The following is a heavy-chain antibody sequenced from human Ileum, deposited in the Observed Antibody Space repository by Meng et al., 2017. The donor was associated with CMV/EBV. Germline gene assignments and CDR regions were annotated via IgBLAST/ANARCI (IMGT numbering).Heavy chain of an antibody. CDR1: GGSFSGYY. Sequence: SETLSLTCAVYGGSFSGYYWSWIRQPPGKGLEWIGEINHSGSTNYNPSLKSRVTISVDTSKNQFSLTLSSVTAPDTAVYYCAREVRSYKPFDYWGQGTLVTVSS. D-gene: IGHD1-26*01. CDR2: INHSGST. CDR3: AREVRSYKPFDY. V-gene: IGHV4-34*01. J-gene: IGHJ4*02.